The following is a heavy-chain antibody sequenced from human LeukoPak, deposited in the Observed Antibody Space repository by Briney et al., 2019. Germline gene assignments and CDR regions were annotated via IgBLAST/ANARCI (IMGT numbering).Heavy chain of an antibody. D-gene: IGHD3-22*01. CDR1: GGSISSSNYY. CDR3: ARAGEYYYDNSGYYPNDAFDI. V-gene: IGHV4-39*01. Sequence: PSETLSLTCTVSGGSISSSNYYWGCIRQPPGKGLEWIGSIYYSGSTYYNPSLKSRVTISVDTAKNQFSLKLSSVTAADTAVYYCARAGEYYYDNSGYYPNDAFDIWGQGTMVTVSS. CDR2: IYYSGST. J-gene: IGHJ3*02.